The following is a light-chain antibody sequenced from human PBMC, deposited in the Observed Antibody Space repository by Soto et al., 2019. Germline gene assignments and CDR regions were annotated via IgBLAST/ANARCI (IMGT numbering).Light chain of an antibody. CDR2: DAS. J-gene: IGKJ1*01. V-gene: IGKV1-5*01. CDR1: QSISSW. CDR3: QQYNSYST. Sequence: DIQMTQSPSTLSASVGDRVTITCRASQSISSWLAWYQQKPGKAPKLLIYDASSLESGVPSRFSGSGSGTEFTLTISSLQPDGFATYYCQQYNSYSTFGQGTKV.